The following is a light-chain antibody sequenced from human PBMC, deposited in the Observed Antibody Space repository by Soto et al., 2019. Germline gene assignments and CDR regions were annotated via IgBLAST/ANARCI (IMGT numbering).Light chain of an antibody. J-gene: IGKJ2*01. CDR1: QSISSW. CDR2: DAS. Sequence: DIQMTQSPSTLSASVGDRVTITCRASQSISSWLAWYQQKPGKAPKLLIYDASSLESGVPSRFSGSGYGTDFALTISSLQPDDFATYYCHQYNSYSPPFGQGNKLVIK. CDR3: HQYNSYSPP. V-gene: IGKV1-5*01.